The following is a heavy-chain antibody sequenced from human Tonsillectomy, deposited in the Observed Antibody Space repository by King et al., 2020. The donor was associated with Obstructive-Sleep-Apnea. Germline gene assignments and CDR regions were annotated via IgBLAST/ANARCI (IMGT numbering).Heavy chain of an antibody. V-gene: IGHV3-23*04. D-gene: IGHD2-15*01. CDR1: GFIFSSYA. Sequence: VQLVESGGGLVQPGGSLRLSCAATGFIFSSYAMSWVRQAPGKGLEWVSAISGSGNSTYYADSVKGRFTISRDNSKNTLYLQMSSLRAEDMALYYCARGRFQDIVVITAPHGMDVWGQGTTVTVSS. CDR2: ISGSGNST. CDR3: ARGRFQDIVVITAPHGMDV. J-gene: IGHJ6*02.